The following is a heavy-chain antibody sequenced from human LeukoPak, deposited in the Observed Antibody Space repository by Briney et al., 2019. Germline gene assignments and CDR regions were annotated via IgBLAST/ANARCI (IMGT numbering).Heavy chain of an antibody. Sequence: GGSLRLSCAASGFSFSSYGMHWVRQAPGKGLEWVAAISHEGSDAYYADSMKGRFTISRDQLKNTLYLQMNSLRAEDTAVYYCAREQMGLAAADYYFDYWGQGTLVTVSS. D-gene: IGHD6-13*01. V-gene: IGHV3-30*03. CDR3: AREQMGLAAADYYFDY. CDR1: GFSFSSYG. CDR2: ISHEGSDA. J-gene: IGHJ4*02.